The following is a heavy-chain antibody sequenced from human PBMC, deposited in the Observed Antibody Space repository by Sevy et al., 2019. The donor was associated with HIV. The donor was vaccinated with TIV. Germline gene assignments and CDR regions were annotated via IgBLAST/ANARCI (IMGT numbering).Heavy chain of an antibody. D-gene: IGHD1-26*01. Sequence: GGSLRLSCAASGFSFSQYSMNWVRQAPGKGLDWVALISHDGINEYYADSVKGRFTISRDNSKNTVYLEMNSLRNEDTAIYFCANAYSGSYSHSYLYALDVWGQGTTVTVSS. J-gene: IGHJ6*02. CDR3: ANAYSGSYSHSYLYALDV. V-gene: IGHV3-30*18. CDR2: ISHDGINE. CDR1: GFSFSQYS.